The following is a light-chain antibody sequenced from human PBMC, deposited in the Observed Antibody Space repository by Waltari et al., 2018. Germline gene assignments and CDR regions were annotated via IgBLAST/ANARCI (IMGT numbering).Light chain of an antibody. CDR1: SSDVGAYNF. V-gene: IGLV2-11*01. CDR2: GMS. J-gene: IGLJ1*01. CDR3: SSFAGTYTYV. Sequence: QSALTQPRSVSGSPGQSVTISCTGTSSDVGAYNFVSWYQQHPGKDPKVILYGMSSRPAGVPDRFSGSRSGNTASLTISGLRSEDEADYYCSSFAGTYTYVFGGGTKVTVL.